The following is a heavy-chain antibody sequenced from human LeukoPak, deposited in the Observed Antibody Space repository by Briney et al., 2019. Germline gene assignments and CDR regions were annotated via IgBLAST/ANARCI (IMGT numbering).Heavy chain of an antibody. CDR3: ARVRPPSGYDFYYYYYYMDV. J-gene: IGHJ6*03. D-gene: IGHD5-12*01. CDR1: GGSISSSSYY. CDR2: IYYSGST. V-gene: IGHV4-39*07. Sequence: SETLSLTCTVSGGSISSSSYYWGWIRQPPGKGLEWIGSIYYSGSTYYNPSLKSRVTISVDTSKNQFSLKLSSVTAADTAVYYCARVRPPSGYDFYYYYYYMDVWGKGTTVTDSS.